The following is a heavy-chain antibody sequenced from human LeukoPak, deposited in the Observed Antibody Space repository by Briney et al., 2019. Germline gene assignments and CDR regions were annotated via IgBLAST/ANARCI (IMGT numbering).Heavy chain of an antibody. D-gene: IGHD3-22*01. CDR3: ARHGYDTSFYQAHFDY. V-gene: IGHV3-23*01. Sequence: GGSLRLSCAASGFTFSSYAMSWVRQAPGKGLEWVSAISGSGGSTYYADSVKGRFTISRDNSKNTLYLQMNSLRAEDTAVYYCARHGYDTSFYQAHFDYWGQGAQVTVSS. CDR1: GFTFSSYA. CDR2: ISGSGGST. J-gene: IGHJ4*02.